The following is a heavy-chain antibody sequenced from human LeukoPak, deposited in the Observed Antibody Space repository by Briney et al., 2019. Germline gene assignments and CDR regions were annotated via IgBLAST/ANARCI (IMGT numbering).Heavy chain of an antibody. Sequence: GGSLRLSCAASGFTFSIYAMHWVRQAPGKGLEYVSAISSNGGNTYYAISVKGRFTISKDNSQNTLYLQMGSLRAEDMAVYYCARGGGSYGGGFDYWGQGTLVTVSS. V-gene: IGHV3-64*01. CDR3: ARGGGSYGGGFDY. CDR2: ISSNGGNT. D-gene: IGHD1-26*01. CDR1: GFTFSIYA. J-gene: IGHJ4*02.